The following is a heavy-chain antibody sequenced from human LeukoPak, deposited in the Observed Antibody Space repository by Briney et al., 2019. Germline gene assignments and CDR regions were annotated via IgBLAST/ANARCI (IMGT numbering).Heavy chain of an antibody. D-gene: IGHD3-22*01. Sequence: SETLSLTFAVYGGSFSGYYWSWIRQPPGKGLEWIGEINHSGSTNYNPSLKSRVTISVDTSKNQFSLKLSSVTAADTAVYYCARGRRTHPKRIVVGNNWFDPWGQGTLVTVSS. V-gene: IGHV4-34*01. CDR3: ARGRRTHPKRIVVGNNWFDP. J-gene: IGHJ5*02. CDR2: INHSGST. CDR1: GGSFSGYY.